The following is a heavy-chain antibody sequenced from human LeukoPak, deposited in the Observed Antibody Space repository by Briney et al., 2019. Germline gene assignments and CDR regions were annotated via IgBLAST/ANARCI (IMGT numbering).Heavy chain of an antibody. V-gene: IGHV3-23*01. D-gene: IGHD4-23*01. J-gene: IGHJ6*03. CDR3: AKVTTVVTPGIPRRNYYYMDV. CDR1: EFTFSSYA. CDR2: ISGSGGST. Sequence: PGGSLRLSCAASEFTFSSYAMSWVRQAPGKGLEWVSAISGSGGSTYYADSVKGRFTISRDNSKNTLYLQMNSLRAEDTAVYYCAKVTTVVTPGIPRRNYYYMDVWGKGTTVTVSS.